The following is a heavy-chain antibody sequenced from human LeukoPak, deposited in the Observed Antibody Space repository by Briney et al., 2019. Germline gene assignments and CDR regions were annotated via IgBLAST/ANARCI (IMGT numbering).Heavy chain of an antibody. CDR2: ISAYNGNT. CDR1: GYTFTSYG. D-gene: IGHD3-3*01. J-gene: IGHJ5*02. V-gene: IGHV1-18*01. CDR3: ARNYAPPPYYDFWSGYSLWFDP. Sequence: GASVKVSCKASGYTFTSYGIRWVRQAPGQGLEWMGWISAYNGNTNYAQKLQGRVTMTTDTSTSTAYMELRSLRSDDTAVYYCARNYAPPPYYDFWSGYSLWFDPWGQGTLVTVSS.